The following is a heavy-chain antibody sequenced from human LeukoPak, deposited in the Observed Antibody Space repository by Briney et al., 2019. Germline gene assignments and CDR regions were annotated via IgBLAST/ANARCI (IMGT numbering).Heavy chain of an antibody. V-gene: IGHV1-18*01. CDR2: ISAYNGNT. J-gene: IGHJ6*03. Sequence: ASVKVSCKASGYTFTSYGISWVRQAPGQGLEWMGWISAYNGNTKYAQKLQGRVTMTTDTSTSTAYMELRSLRSDDTAVYYCARELGTATPYYYYYYMDVWGKGTTVTVSS. CDR1: GYTFTSYG. D-gene: IGHD4-11*01. CDR3: ARELGTATPYYYYYYMDV.